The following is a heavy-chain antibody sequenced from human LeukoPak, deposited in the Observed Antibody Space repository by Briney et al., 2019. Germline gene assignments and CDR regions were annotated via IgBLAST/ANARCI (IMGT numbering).Heavy chain of an antibody. CDR2: IHNNGDS. Sequence: SETLSLTCIVSGDSIRSYYWNWIRQAPGKALEWIGHIHNNGDSAYNFSLKSRVTISMDTSKNQFSLKLSSVTAADTAVYYCARATDGGAAAGTDYWGQGTLVTVSS. CDR1: GDSIRSYY. D-gene: IGHD6-13*01. V-gene: IGHV4-59*01. J-gene: IGHJ4*02. CDR3: ARATDGGAAAGTDY.